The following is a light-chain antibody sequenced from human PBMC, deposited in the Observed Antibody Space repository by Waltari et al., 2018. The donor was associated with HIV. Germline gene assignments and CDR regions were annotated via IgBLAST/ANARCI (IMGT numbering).Light chain of an antibody. CDR3: ASYGDTNRVL. V-gene: IGLV2-8*01. CDR1: SSDVGGYEY. CDR2: EVN. J-gene: IGLJ6*01. Sequence: QSALTQPPSASGSLGQSVTISCTGTSSDVGGYEYVSWYQHHPDKAPKLIIYEVNNRPSGVPERVSGSKSDNTASLTVAGLQDDDEAHYYCASYGDTNRVLFGGGTRVTVL.